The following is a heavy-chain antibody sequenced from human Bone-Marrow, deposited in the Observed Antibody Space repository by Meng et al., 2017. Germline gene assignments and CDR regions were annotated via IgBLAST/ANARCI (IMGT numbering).Heavy chain of an antibody. CDR2: ISSSSSYI. D-gene: IGHD6-13*01. Sequence: GGSLRLSCAASGFTFSSYSMNWVRQAPGKGLEWVSSISSSSSYIYYADSVKGRFTISRDNAKNTLFLQMNSLRAGDTAVYFCARDLGGIFAYWGQGALVTVSS. CDR3: ARDLGGIFAY. CDR1: GFTFSSYS. J-gene: IGHJ4*02. V-gene: IGHV3-21*01.